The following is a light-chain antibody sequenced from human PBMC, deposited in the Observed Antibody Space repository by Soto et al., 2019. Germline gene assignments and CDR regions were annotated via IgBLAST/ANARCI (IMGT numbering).Light chain of an antibody. CDR2: TAS. Sequence: DIQLTQAPSSLSASVGDRITITCRASQRISTYVNWYQQKPGTAPELVIYTASSLESGVPSRFSGSRSGTDFTLTISSLQPEDLGNYYCQQHYNTPGTFGPGTKVEIK. J-gene: IGKJ1*01. V-gene: IGKV1-39*01. CDR1: QRISTY. CDR3: QQHYNTPGT.